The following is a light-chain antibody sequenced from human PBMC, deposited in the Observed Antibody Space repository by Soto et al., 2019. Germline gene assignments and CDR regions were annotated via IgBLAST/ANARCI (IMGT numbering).Light chain of an antibody. V-gene: IGLV1-40*01. CDR2: GNS. CDR3: QSYDSSLSGSV. CDR1: NSNIGAGYD. J-gene: IGLJ1*01. Sequence: VLTQPPSVSGAPGQGVTISCTGSNSNIGAGYDVHWYQQLPGTAPKLLIYGNSNRPSGVPDRFSGSKSVTSASLAITGLQAEDEADYYCQSYDSSLSGSVFGTGTKVTVL.